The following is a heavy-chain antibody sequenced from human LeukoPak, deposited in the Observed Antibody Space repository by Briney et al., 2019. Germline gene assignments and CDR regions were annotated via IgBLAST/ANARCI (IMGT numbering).Heavy chain of an antibody. V-gene: IGHV3-66*02. D-gene: IGHD3-16*01. CDR1: GFTVSNNY. CDR3: AGRRVLDASFDY. J-gene: IGHJ4*02. Sequence: GGSLRLSCAASGFTVSNNYMSWVRQAPGKGLEWVSVIYSGDNTYYVESVKGRFTISRDNSKNTLFLQMSRLRAEDTAVYYCAGRRVLDASFDYWGQGTLVTVSS. CDR2: IYSGDNT.